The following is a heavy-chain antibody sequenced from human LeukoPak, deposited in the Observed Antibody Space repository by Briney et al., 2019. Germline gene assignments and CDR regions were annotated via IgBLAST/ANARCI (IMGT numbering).Heavy chain of an antibody. CDR1: GYTFTSYA. J-gene: IGHJ4*02. D-gene: IGHD3-22*01. V-gene: IGHV7-4-1*02. CDR2: INTDTGNP. Sequence: ASVKVSCKASGYTFTSYAMNWVRQAPGQGLEWMGWINTDTGNPTYAQGFTGRFVFSLDTSVSTAYLQISSLQTEDTAVYYCARVESMYYESNGWTNDNWGQGTLVTVSS. CDR3: ARVESMYYESNGWTNDN.